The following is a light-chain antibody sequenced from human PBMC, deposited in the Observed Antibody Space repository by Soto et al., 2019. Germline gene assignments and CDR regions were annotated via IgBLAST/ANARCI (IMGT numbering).Light chain of an antibody. Sequence: QSALTQPASVSGSPGQSITISCTGTSSDVGGYNYVSWYQQHPGKAPKLMIYEVSNRPSGVSNRFSGSKSGNTASLTISGLQAEDEADYYCSSFAGTNSIVFGTGTKLTVL. CDR2: EVS. J-gene: IGLJ1*01. CDR3: SSFAGTNSIV. V-gene: IGLV2-14*01. CDR1: SSDVGGYNY.